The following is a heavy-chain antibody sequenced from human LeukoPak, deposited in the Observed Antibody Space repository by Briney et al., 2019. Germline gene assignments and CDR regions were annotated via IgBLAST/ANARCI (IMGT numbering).Heavy chain of an antibody. Sequence: SETLSLTCTVSGYSISSGYYWGWIRQPPGKGLEWIGSIYHSGSTYYNPSLKSRVTISVDTSKNQFSLKLSSVTAADTAVYYCARDPPVYYYDSSNAFDIWGQGTMVTVSS. CDR1: GYSISSGYY. CDR3: ARDPPVYYYDSSNAFDI. J-gene: IGHJ3*02. CDR2: IYHSGST. D-gene: IGHD3-22*01. V-gene: IGHV4-38-2*02.